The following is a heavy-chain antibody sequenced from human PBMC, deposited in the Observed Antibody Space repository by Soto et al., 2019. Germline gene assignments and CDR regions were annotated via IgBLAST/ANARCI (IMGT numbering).Heavy chain of an antibody. Sequence: QMKLVESGGGVVQPGTSLRLSCVASGFTFSAFGMHWVRQAPGKGLEWVAISSYGGSNKYYGDSVQGRFTISRDNSRDTLYLQMNSLRDEDTAVYYCAKGPLRFPDYGEYADYSYGMDVWGQGTKVTVSS. CDR1: GFTFSAFG. D-gene: IGHD4-17*01. CDR3: AKGPLRFPDYGEYADYSYGMDV. J-gene: IGHJ6*02. V-gene: IGHV3-30*18. CDR2: SSYGGSNK.